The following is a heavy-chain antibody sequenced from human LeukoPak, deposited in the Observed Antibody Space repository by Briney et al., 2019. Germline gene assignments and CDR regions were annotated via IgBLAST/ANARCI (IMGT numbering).Heavy chain of an antibody. V-gene: IGHV4-59*01. CDR3: ARESGSYLWRSWLNP. CDR2: IYNSGNT. CDR1: GGSISSYY. Sequence: SETLSLTCTVSGGSISSYYWSWIRQPPGKGLEWIGNIYNSGNTNYNPSLKSRVTISIDTSKNQFSLKVISVTAADTAIYYCARESGSYLWRSWLNPWGQGTLVTVSS. J-gene: IGHJ5*02. D-gene: IGHD3-16*01.